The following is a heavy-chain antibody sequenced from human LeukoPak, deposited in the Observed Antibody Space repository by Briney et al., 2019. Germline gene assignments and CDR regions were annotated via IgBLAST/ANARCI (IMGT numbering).Heavy chain of an antibody. J-gene: IGHJ2*01. Sequence: GESLKISCKGSGYSFSSYWIGWVRQMAGKGLERIDVIHPVNSDTRSSPSFHGQVTISAAKSLSTARLQWSSLKASDTAMYYCARRVRSANWYFDLWGRGTLVTVSS. CDR2: IHPVNSDT. CDR3: ARRVRSANWYFDL. CDR1: GYSFSSYW. V-gene: IGHV5-51*01.